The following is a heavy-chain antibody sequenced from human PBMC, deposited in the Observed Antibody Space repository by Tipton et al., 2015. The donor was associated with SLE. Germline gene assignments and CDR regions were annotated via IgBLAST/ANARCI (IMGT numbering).Heavy chain of an antibody. CDR3: VKRGVVSRFDP. D-gene: IGHD5/OR15-5a*01. J-gene: IGHJ5*02. CDR2: IYTSGAT. Sequence: TLSLTCTVSGDSFSSGSSSWNWVRHPAGKGLEWIGRIYTSGATNYSPSFESRITISLDMSKNQFSLKLSSVTAADTAVYYCVKRGVVSRFDPWGQGILVTVSS. CDR1: GDSFSSGSSS. V-gene: IGHV4-61*02.